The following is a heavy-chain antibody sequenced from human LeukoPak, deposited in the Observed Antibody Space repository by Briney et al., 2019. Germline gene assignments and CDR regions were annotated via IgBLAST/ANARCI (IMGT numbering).Heavy chain of an antibody. Sequence: SETLSLTCTISGGSISNYYWSWIRQPPGKGLEWIGYMHDSGSTNYNPSLKSRVTISVDTSKNQFSLKLSSVTAADTAVYYCARVTSRPGAYGDHFDYWGQGTLVTVSS. CDR1: GGSISNYY. V-gene: IGHV4-59*01. CDR2: MHDSGST. D-gene: IGHD4-17*01. CDR3: ARVTSRPGAYGDHFDY. J-gene: IGHJ4*02.